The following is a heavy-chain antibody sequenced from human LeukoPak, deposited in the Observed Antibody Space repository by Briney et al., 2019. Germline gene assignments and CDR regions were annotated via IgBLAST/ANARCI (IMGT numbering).Heavy chain of an antibody. V-gene: IGHV3-30*01. D-gene: IGHD3-22*01. J-gene: IGHJ4*02. CDR1: GFTFSSYA. Sequence: GGSLRLSCAASGFTFSSYAMHWVRQAPGKGLEWVAVISYDGSNKYYADSVKGRFTISRDNSKNTLYLQMNSLRAEDTAVYYCARDFNYDSSVFSFVDYWGQGTLVTVSS. CDR2: ISYDGSNK. CDR3: ARDFNYDSSVFSFVDY.